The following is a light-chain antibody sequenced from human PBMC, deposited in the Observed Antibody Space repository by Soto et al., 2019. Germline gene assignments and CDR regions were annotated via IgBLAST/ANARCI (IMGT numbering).Light chain of an antibody. CDR2: WAS. J-gene: IGKJ3*01. Sequence: IVMTQSPDSLAVSLGERATINCRSSQSVLYSSNNKNQLAWYQQKPGQPTNLLIYWASTRESGVPDRFSGSGSGTDFTLTISSLQAEDVAVYYCQQFYSGLFIFGPGTKVDIK. V-gene: IGKV4-1*01. CDR3: QQFYSGLFI. CDR1: QSVLYSSNNKNQ.